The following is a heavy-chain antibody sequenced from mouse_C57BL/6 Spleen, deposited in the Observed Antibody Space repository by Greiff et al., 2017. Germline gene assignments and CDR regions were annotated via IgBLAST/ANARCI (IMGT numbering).Heavy chain of an antibody. CDR1: GYTFTSYW. CDR2: IDPSDSYT. Sequence: VQLQQPGAELVKPGASVKLSCKASGYTFTSYWMQWVKQRPGQGLEWIGEIDPSDSYTNYNQKFKGKATLTVDTSSSTAYMQLSSLTSEDSAVYYCAREGYDGYYGGQGTLVTVSA. D-gene: IGHD2-3*01. CDR3: AREGYDGYY. J-gene: IGHJ3*01. V-gene: IGHV1-50*01.